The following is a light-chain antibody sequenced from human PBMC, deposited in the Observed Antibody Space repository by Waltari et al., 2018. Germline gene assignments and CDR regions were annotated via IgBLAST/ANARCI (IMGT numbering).Light chain of an antibody. Sequence: EIVLRQSPGTLSLSPGDRATLSCRATESVSSSYLGWYQQKPGQAPRLLIYATSNRATGIPDRFSGSGSGTDFTLTISRLESEDFAVYYCQQYGSSPSTFGQGTRLEIK. J-gene: IGKJ5*01. V-gene: IGKV3-20*01. CDR1: ESVSSSY. CDR3: QQYGSSPST. CDR2: ATS.